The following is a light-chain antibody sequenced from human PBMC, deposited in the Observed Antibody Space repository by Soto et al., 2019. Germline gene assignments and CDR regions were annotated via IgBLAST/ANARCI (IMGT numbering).Light chain of an antibody. CDR2: GTS. Sequence: EIVLTQSPGTLSLSPGERATLSCRASQSVSSSYLAWYQQKPGQAPRLLIYGTSARATGIPATFSGSGSGTEFTLTISRLEPEDFAVYYCQQYDTSPGTFGQGTKVDIK. CDR3: QQYDTSPGT. CDR1: QSVSSSY. J-gene: IGKJ1*01. V-gene: IGKV3-20*01.